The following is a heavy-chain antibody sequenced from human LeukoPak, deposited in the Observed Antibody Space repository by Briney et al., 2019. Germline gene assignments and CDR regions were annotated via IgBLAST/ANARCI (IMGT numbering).Heavy chain of an antibody. CDR3: ARDSIQLWLPHYYYYMDV. D-gene: IGHD5-18*01. CDR1: GGTFSSYA. Sequence: ASVKVSCKASGGTFSSYAISWVRQAPGQGLEWMGGIIPIFGTANYAQKFQGRVTITADESTSTAYMELSSLRSEDTAVYYCARDSIQLWLPHYYYYMDVWGKGTTVTVSS. J-gene: IGHJ6*03. V-gene: IGHV1-69*13. CDR2: IIPIFGTA.